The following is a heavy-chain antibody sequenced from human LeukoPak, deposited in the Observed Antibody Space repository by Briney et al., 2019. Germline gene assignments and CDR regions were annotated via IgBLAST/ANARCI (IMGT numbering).Heavy chain of an antibody. J-gene: IGHJ3*02. CDR2: INAGNGNT. CDR1: GYTFTSYA. Sequence: GASVKVSCKASGYTFTSYAMHWVRQAPGQRLEWMGWINAGNGNTKYSQKFQGRVTITRDTSTNSAHMELRSLTSDDSAVYYCATPSECTDSSCYDNAFDIWGQGTVVTVSS. CDR3: ATPSECTDSSCYDNAFDI. V-gene: IGHV1-3*01. D-gene: IGHD6-25*01.